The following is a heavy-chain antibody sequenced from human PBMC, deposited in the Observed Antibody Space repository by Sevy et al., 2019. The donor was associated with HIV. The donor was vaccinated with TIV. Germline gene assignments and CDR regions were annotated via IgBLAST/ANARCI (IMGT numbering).Heavy chain of an antibody. CDR2: IRSKAYGGTT. J-gene: IGHJ4*02. D-gene: IGHD1-26*01. CDR1: GFTFGDYA. V-gene: IGHV3-49*03. Sequence: GGSLRLSCTASGFTFGDYAMSWFRQAPGKGLEWVGFIRSKAYGGTTEYAASVKGRFTISRDDSKSIAYLQMNSLKTEDTAVYYCTRGVGATRIKYYFDYWGQGTVVTVSS. CDR3: TRGVGATRIKYYFDY.